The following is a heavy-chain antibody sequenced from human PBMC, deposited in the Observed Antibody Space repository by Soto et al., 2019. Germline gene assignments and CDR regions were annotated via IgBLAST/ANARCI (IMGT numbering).Heavy chain of an antibody. V-gene: IGHV4-30-4*01. CDR3: ARGGNYYGLRV. J-gene: IGHJ6*02. CDR2: IYDSGST. Sequence: LSLTCTVSGCSMSSGDYYWSWIRQPPGKGLEWIGYIYDSGSTYYNASLKSRVTISLDTSRNQFSLKLTSVSAADTAVYYCARGGNYYGLRVWGQGTTVTVSS. CDR1: GCSMSSGDYY.